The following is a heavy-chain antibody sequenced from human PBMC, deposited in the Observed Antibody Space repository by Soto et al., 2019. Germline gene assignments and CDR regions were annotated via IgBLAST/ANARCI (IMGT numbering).Heavy chain of an antibody. V-gene: IGHV3-23*01. J-gene: IGHJ6*02. D-gene: IGHD3-22*01. Sequence: EVQLLESGGGLVQPGGSLRLSCAASGFTFSSYAMSWVRQAPGKGLEWVSAISGSGGSTYYADSVKGRFTISRDNSKNTLYLQMNSLRAEDTAVYYCAKAVDSSGYYYRGFQDGMDVWGQGTTVTVSS. CDR3: AKAVDSSGYYYRGFQDGMDV. CDR1: GFTFSSYA. CDR2: ISGSGGST.